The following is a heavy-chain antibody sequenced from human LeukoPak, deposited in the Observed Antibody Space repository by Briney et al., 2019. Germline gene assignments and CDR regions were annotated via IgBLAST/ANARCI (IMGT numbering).Heavy chain of an antibody. CDR3: ARGSATATIQIDN. V-gene: IGHV3-66*01. CDR2: IYSIGST. CDR1: GFTVSSSY. J-gene: IGHJ4*02. D-gene: IGHD5-24*01. Sequence: PGGSLRLSCTASGFTVSSSYMSWVRQAPGKGLEWVSLIYSIGSTYYADSVKGRFTISRDNSNNMVYLQMNSLRAEDTAVYYCARGSATATIQIDNWGQGTLVTVSS.